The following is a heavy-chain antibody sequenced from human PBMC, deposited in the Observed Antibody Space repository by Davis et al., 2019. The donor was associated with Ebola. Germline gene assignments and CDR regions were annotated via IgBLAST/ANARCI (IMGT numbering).Heavy chain of an antibody. CDR1: GFTFSSYA. V-gene: IGHV3-23*01. Sequence: PGGSLRLSCAASGFTFSSYAMSWVRQAPGKGLEWVSAISGSGGSTYYADSVKGRFTISRDNSKNTLYLQMNSLRAEDTAVYYCAKDWYYDFWSGSIDYWGQGTLVTVSS. CDR3: AKDWYYDFWSGSIDY. J-gene: IGHJ4*02. D-gene: IGHD3-3*01. CDR2: ISGSGGST.